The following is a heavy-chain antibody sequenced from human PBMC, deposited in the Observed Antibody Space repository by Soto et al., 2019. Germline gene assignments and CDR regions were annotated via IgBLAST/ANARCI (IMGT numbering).Heavy chain of an antibody. CDR2: MNPNSGNT. J-gene: IGHJ4*02. CDR3: ARRNGDYGRLAY. CDR1: GYTFTSYD. D-gene: IGHD4-17*01. V-gene: IGHV1-8*01. Sequence: ASVKVSCKASGYTFTSYDINWVRQATGQGLEWMGWMNPNSGNTDYAQKFRGRVTVTRDTSIRTAYMELSGLTFEDTAVYYCARRNGDYGRLAYWGLGTLVTVSS.